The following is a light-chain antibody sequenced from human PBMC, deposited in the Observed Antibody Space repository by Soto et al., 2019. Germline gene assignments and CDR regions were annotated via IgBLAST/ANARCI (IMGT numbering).Light chain of an antibody. CDR3: QQYMSYS. CDR2: HAS. J-gene: IGKJ1*01. V-gene: IGKV1-9*01. Sequence: DIQLTQSPSFLSASVGDRVTITCRASQGISNYLAWYQQKPGKAPKLLIYHASTLESGVPSRFSGSGSGTEFTLTISSLQPDDFATYYCQQYMSYSFGQGTKVDIK. CDR1: QGISNY.